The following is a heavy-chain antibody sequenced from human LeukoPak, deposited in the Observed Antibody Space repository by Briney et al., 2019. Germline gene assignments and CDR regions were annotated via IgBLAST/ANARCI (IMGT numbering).Heavy chain of an antibody. CDR2: INPNSGGT. CDR1: GYTFTGYY. V-gene: IGHV1-2*02. Sequence: ASVTVSCKASGYTFTGYYMHWVRQAPGQGLEWMGWINPNSGGTNYAQKFQGRVTMTRDTSISTAYMELSRLRSDDTAVYYCAREDIVATSKFDYWGQGTLVTVSS. J-gene: IGHJ4*02. CDR3: AREDIVATSKFDY. D-gene: IGHD5-12*01.